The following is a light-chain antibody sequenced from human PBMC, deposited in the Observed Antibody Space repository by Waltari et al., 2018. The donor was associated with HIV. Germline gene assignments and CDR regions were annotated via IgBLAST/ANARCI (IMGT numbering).Light chain of an antibody. CDR3: QSYDSSLSGYV. CDR2: GNS. J-gene: IGLJ1*01. CDR1: SSNIRAGYA. V-gene: IGLV1-40*01. Sequence: QSVLTQPPSVSGAPGQRVTIPCPGSSSNIRAGYAVHWYQQLPGTAPKLLIYGNSNRPSGVPDRFSGSKSGTSASLAITGLQAEDEADYYCQSYDSSLSGYVFGTGTKVTVL.